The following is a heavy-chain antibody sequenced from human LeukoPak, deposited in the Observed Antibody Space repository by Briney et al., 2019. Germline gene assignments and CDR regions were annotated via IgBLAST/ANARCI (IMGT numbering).Heavy chain of an antibody. V-gene: IGHV3-23*01. CDR3: AKEGRYFDWLLPRDDAFDI. J-gene: IGHJ3*02. CDR1: GFTFSSYA. D-gene: IGHD3-9*01. CDR2: ISGSGGST. Sequence: GGSLRLSCAASGFTFSSYAMSWVRQAPGKGLEWVSAISGSGGSTYYADSVKGRFTISRDSSKNTLYLQMNSLRAEDTAVYYCAKEGRYFDWLLPRDDAFDIWGQGTMVTVSS.